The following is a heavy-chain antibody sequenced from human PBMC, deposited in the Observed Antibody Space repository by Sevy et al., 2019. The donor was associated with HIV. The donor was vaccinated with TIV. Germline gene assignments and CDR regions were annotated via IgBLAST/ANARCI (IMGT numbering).Heavy chain of an antibody. CDR2: ISAYNGNT. Sequence: ASVKVSCKASGYTFTSYGISWVRQAPGQGLEWMGWISAYNGNTNYAQKLQGRVTMTTDTSTSTAYMELRSLRSDGTAVYYCARDIVVVPAAGGLFDYWGQGTLVTVSS. CDR1: GYTFTSYG. CDR3: ARDIVVVPAAGGLFDY. V-gene: IGHV1-18*01. D-gene: IGHD2-2*01. J-gene: IGHJ4*02.